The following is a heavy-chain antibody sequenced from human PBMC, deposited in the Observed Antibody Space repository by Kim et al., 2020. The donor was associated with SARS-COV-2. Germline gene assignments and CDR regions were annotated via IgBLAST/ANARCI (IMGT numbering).Heavy chain of an antibody. CDR3: GRRSGEMTIFGVAQRYYMDV. D-gene: IGHD3-3*01. CDR2: IYPGDSDT. CDR1: GYSFTSYW. V-gene: IGHV5-51*01. J-gene: IGHJ6*03. Sequence: GESLKISCKGSGYSFTSYWIGWVRQMPGKGLEWMGIIYPGDSDTRYSPSFQGQVTISADKSIRTAYLQWSSLKASDTALYYCGRRSGEMTIFGVAQRYYMDVWGKGTTVTVSS.